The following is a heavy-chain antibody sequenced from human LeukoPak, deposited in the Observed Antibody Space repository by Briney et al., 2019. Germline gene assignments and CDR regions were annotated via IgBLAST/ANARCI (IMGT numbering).Heavy chain of an antibody. V-gene: IGHV1-2*02. Sequence: LRASVKVSCKASGYTFTGYYMHWVRQAPGQGLEWMGWINPNSGGTNYAQKFQGRVTMTRDTSISTAYMELSRLRSDDTAVYYCARDWDVLEPYNWFDPWGQGTLVTVSS. CDR3: ARDWDVLEPYNWFDP. D-gene: IGHD3-3*01. CDR2: INPNSGGT. CDR1: GYTFTGYY. J-gene: IGHJ5*02.